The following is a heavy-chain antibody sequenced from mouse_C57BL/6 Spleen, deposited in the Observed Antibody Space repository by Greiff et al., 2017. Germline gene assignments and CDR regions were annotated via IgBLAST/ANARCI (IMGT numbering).Heavy chain of an antibody. Sequence: QVQLQQPGAELVRPGSSVKLSCKASGYTFTSYWMDWVKQRPGQGLEWIGNIYPSDSETHYNQTFKDKATLTVDKAASTAYMQLSSLTSEDSAVYYWARRENWDVEGWYFDVWGTGTTVTVSS. V-gene: IGHV1-61*01. D-gene: IGHD4-1*01. J-gene: IGHJ1*03. CDR2: IYPSDSET. CDR3: ARRENWDVEGWYFDV. CDR1: GYTFTSYW.